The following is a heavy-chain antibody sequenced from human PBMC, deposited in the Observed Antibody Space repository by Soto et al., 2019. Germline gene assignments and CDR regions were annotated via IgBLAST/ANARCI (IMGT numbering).Heavy chain of an antibody. V-gene: IGHV1-46*01. Sequence: ASVKVSCKASGYTFTSYYMHWVRQAPGQGLEWMGIINPSGGSTSYAQKFQGRVTMTRDTSTSTVYMELSSLRSEDTAVYYCARDKILVPAAHGEYYYYGIDVWGQGTTVTV. CDR2: INPSGGST. J-gene: IGHJ6*02. CDR1: GYTFTSYY. CDR3: ARDKILVPAAHGEYYYYGIDV. D-gene: IGHD2-2*01.